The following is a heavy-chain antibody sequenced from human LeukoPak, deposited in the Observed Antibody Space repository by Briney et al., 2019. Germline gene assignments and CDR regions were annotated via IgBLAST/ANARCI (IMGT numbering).Heavy chain of an antibody. D-gene: IGHD3-16*01. CDR1: GFTFSSYS. V-gene: IGHV3-48*01. CDR3: ARDPDDYDRPAADP. CDR2: ISSSSSTI. Sequence: GGSLRLSCAASGFTFSSYSMNWVRQAPGKGLEWVSYISSSSSTIYYADSVKGRFTISRDNAKNSLYLQMNSLRAEDTAVYYCARDPDDYDRPAADPWGQGTLVTVSS. J-gene: IGHJ5*02.